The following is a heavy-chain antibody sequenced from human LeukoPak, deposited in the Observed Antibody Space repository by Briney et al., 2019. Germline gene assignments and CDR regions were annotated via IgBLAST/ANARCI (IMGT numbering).Heavy chain of an antibody. Sequence: GGSLRLSCAASGFTFSSYWMHWVRQAPGKGLVWVSRINTDGSSTSYADSVKGRFTISRDNAKNTLYLQMNSLRAEDTAVYYCASVLLWFAPTTRPHRGQGTLVTVSS. CDR3: ASVLLWFAPTTRPH. V-gene: IGHV3-74*01. J-gene: IGHJ4*02. CDR2: INTDGSST. CDR1: GFTFSSYW. D-gene: IGHD3-10*01.